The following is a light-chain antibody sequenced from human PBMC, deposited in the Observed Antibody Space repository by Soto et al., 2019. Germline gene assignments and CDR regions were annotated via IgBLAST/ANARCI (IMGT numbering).Light chain of an antibody. CDR1: SSDVGGHSY. Sequence: QSALTQPASVSGSPGQSITISCTGTSSDVGGHSYVSWYQHHPGKAPKLMIYEVSNRPSGVSNRFSGSKSGSTASLTISGLQAEDEADYYCCSYTSSSTLYVFGTGTKVTVL. CDR2: EVS. V-gene: IGLV2-14*01. CDR3: CSYTSSSTLYV. J-gene: IGLJ1*01.